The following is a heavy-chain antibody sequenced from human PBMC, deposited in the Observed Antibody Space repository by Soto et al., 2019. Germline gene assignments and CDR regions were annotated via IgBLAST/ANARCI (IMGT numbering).Heavy chain of an antibody. D-gene: IGHD4-17*01. Sequence: LRLSFAASGFTFSSYSMNWVRQAPGKGLEWVSSISSSSSYIYYADSVKGRFTISRDNAKNSLYLQMNSLRAEDTAVYYCARDLYGDYPPYYFDYWGQGTLVTVSS. V-gene: IGHV3-21*01. CDR2: ISSSSSYI. CDR3: ARDLYGDYPPYYFDY. J-gene: IGHJ4*02. CDR1: GFTFSSYS.